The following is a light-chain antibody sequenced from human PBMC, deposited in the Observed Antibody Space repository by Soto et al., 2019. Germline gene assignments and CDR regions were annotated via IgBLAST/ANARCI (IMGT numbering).Light chain of an antibody. CDR3: QQYNSYSRT. CDR1: QSISSW. Sequence: QMTQSPSTLSASVGDRVTITCRASQSISSWLAWYQQKPGKAPKLLIYDASSLESGVPSRFSGSGSGTEFTLTISSLQPDDFATYYCQQYNSYSRTFGQGTKVEIK. V-gene: IGKV1-5*01. J-gene: IGKJ1*01. CDR2: DAS.